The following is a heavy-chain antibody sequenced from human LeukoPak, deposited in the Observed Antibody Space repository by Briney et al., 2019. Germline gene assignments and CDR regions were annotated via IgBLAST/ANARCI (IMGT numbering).Heavy chain of an antibody. CDR3: ARGGIDIVTVPVSNWFDP. CDR2: INPSDGVI. J-gene: IGHJ5*02. Sequence: GASVKVSCKASGYTFTRYYMHWVRQAPGQGLEWMGIINPSDGVIDYAQKFQDRVTMTTDTSTNTAYMELRSLRSDDTAVYYCARGGIDIVTVPVSNWFDPWGQGTLVTVSS. CDR1: GYTFTRYY. V-gene: IGHV1-46*01. D-gene: IGHD2/OR15-2a*01.